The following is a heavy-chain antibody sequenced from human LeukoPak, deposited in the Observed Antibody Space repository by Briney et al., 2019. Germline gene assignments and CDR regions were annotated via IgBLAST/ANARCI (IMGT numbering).Heavy chain of an antibody. Sequence: GGSLRLSCAASGFTFSSYSMNWVRQAPGKGLEWVSSISSSSSYIYYADSVKGRFTISRDNAKNSLYLQMNSLRAEDTAVYYCARIHNYNYCSGGTCYSGPFDYWGQGTLVTVSS. J-gene: IGHJ4*02. V-gene: IGHV3-21*01. CDR1: GFTFSSYS. CDR2: ISSSSSYI. CDR3: ARIHNYNYCSGGTCYSGPFDY. D-gene: IGHD2-15*01.